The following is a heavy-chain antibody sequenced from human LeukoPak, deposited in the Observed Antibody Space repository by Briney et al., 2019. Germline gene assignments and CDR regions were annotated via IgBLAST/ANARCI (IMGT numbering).Heavy chain of an antibody. J-gene: IGHJ4*02. D-gene: IGHD4-17*01. Sequence: ASVKVSCKTSGYTFSDYYIHWVRQAPGQGLEWMGWIKPKNSGTKYAQKFQGWITMTTDTSTSTAYMELTSLRSNDTAVYYCARVTVTTLFDHWGPGTLVTASS. CDR2: IKPKNSGT. CDR3: ARVTVTTLFDH. V-gene: IGHV1-2*04. CDR1: GYTFSDYY.